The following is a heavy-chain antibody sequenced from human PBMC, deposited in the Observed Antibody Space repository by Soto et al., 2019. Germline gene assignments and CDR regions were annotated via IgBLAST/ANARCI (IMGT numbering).Heavy chain of an antibody. J-gene: IGHJ6*02. Sequence: GGSLRLSCTASGFTFGDYAMNWVRQAPGKGLEWVGFIRGKPNGGATDYAASLKGRFTISRDDSRSAAYLQMNSLKTEDTAVYYCTRAFQSQYYSGMDVWGQGTMVTVSS. D-gene: IGHD3-10*01. CDR2: IRGKPNGGAT. V-gene: IGHV3-49*04. CDR1: GFTFGDYA. CDR3: TRAFQSQYYSGMDV.